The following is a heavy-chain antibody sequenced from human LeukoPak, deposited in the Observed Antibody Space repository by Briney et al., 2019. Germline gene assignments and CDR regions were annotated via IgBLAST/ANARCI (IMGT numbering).Heavy chain of an antibody. D-gene: IGHD3-22*01. CDR1: GFTFTSYA. CDR2: ISGSGGRT. CDR3: ARVLSSGYSPFDY. J-gene: IGHJ4*02. Sequence: GGSLRLSCAASGFTFTSYAMSWVRQAPGKGLEWVSGISGSGGRTDYADSVKGRFTISRDNAKNSLSLQMNSLRAEDTAVYFCARVLSSGYSPFDYWGQGILVTVSS. V-gene: IGHV3-23*01.